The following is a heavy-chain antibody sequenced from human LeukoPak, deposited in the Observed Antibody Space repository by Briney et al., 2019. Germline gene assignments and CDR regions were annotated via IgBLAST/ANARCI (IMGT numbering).Heavy chain of an antibody. CDR2: ISGSGGNT. V-gene: IGHV3-23*01. CDR3: AKGPAMVRGTFDP. CDR1: GFTFSSYA. D-gene: IGHD3-10*01. Sequence: GGSLRLSCATSGFTFSSYAMSWVRQAPGKGLEGVSSISGSGGNTYCADSVKGRFTIPRDHSKNPLYLQMNSLRTEETAVYYCAKGPAMVRGTFDPWGQGTLVTVSS. J-gene: IGHJ5*02.